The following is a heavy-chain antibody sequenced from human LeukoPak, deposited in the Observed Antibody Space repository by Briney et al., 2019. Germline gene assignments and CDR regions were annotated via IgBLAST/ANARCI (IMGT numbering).Heavy chain of an antibody. CDR3: ASGGLGARKYYSDPFHY. D-gene: IGHD3-10*01. CDR1: GFTVSSNY. Sequence: GGSLRLSCAASGFTVSSNYVSWVRQAPGKGLEWVSNIYSAGATYYADSVRGRFTISRDNSKNTVCLQMNNLRAKDTAVYYCASGGLGARKYYSDPFHYWGQGTLVTVSS. CDR2: IYSAGAT. J-gene: IGHJ4*02. V-gene: IGHV3-53*01.